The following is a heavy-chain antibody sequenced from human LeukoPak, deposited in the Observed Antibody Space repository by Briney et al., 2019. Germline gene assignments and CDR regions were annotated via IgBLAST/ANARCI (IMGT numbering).Heavy chain of an antibody. V-gene: IGHV1-2*02. CDR1: GFTLTHY. CDR3: ARADSVPAGDYHYWYMDV. CDR2: IKPNSGDT. J-gene: IGHJ6*03. D-gene: IGHD2-2*01. Sequence: ASVKVSCKASGFTLTHYIHWVRQDPRPGLQWMGWIKPNSGDTDYAQKFQGRVTMTRDTSISTVYMELSSLRSDDTAVYYCARADSVPAGDYHYWYMDVWGKGTTVTVSS.